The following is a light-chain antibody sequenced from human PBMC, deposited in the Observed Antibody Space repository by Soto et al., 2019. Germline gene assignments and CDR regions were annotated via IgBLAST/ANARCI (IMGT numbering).Light chain of an antibody. Sequence: EIVLTQYPGTLSLSPGERATLSCRASQSVSSSYLAWYQQKPGQAPRLLIYGASSRATGIPDRFSGSGSGTDFTLTISRLGPEDFAVYYCQQYGSSPETFGQGTKVDIK. CDR2: GAS. CDR1: QSVSSSY. V-gene: IGKV3-20*01. J-gene: IGKJ1*01. CDR3: QQYGSSPET.